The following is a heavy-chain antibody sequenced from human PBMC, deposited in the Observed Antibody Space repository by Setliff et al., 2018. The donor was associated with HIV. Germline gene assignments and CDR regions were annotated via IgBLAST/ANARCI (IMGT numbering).Heavy chain of an antibody. D-gene: IGHD5-18*01. CDR2: IYYSGST. V-gene: IGHV4-39*02. CDR1: GGSISSSGYY. CDR3: ARRSGYGYGSDAFDF. J-gene: IGHJ3*01. Sequence: SETLSLTCTVSGGSISSSGYYWGWIRQPPGKGLEWIGSIYYSGSTYYNQSLKSRVTISVDTSKNHFSLKLSSVTAADTAVYYCARRSGYGYGSDAFDFWGQGTMVTVSS.